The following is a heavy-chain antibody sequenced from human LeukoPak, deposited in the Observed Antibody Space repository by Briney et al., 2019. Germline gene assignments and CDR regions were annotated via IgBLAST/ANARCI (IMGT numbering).Heavy chain of an antibody. CDR1: GGSFSGYY. V-gene: IGHV4-34*01. D-gene: IGHD3-3*01. CDR2: INHSGSI. Sequence: SETLSLTCAVYGGSFSGYYWSWIRQPPGKGLEWIGEINHSGSINYNPSLKSRVTISVDTSKNQFSLKLSSVTAADTAVYYCARFRGYDFWSGYSDAFDIWGQGTMVTVSS. CDR3: ARFRGYDFWSGYSDAFDI. J-gene: IGHJ3*02.